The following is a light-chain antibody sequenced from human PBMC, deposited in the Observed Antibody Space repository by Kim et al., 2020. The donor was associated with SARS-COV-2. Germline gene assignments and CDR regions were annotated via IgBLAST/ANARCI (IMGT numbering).Light chain of an antibody. CDR1: QSVSSN. CDR2: GAS. J-gene: IGKJ3*01. Sequence: VSPGERATLSCRASQSVSSNLAWYQQKPGQAPRLLIYGASTRANGIPARFSGSGSGTEFTLTISSLQSEDFAVYYCQQYNNWPFTFGPGTKVDIK. CDR3: QQYNNWPFT. V-gene: IGKV3-15*01.